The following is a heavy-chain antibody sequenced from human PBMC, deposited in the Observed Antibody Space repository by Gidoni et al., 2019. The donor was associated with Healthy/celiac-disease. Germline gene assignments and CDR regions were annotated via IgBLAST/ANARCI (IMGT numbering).Heavy chain of an antibody. V-gene: IGHV4-34*01. CDR1: GGSFSGYY. CDR3: ARGNARRIAAVTHYYYYMDV. D-gene: IGHD6-13*01. Sequence: QVQLPQWGAGLLKPSETLSLTCAVYGGSFSGYYSSWIRQPPGKGLEWIGEINHSGSTNYNPSLKSRVTISVETSKNQFSLKLSSVTAADTAVYYCARGNARRIAAVTHYYYYMDVWGKGTTVTVSS. CDR2: INHSGST. J-gene: IGHJ6*03.